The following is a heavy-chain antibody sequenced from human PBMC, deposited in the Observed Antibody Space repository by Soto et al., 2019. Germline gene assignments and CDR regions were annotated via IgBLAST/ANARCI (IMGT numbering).Heavy chain of an antibody. Sequence: QVQLVESGGGVVQPGRSLRISCAASRFNFSSYGMHWVRQAPGKGLEWVAVIWYDGSNKYYADSVKGRFTISRDNSKKTLYMQINSLTAEDTAAYYCARDSPYDYGNHGPFDYWGQGTLVPVSS. CDR1: RFNFSSYG. V-gene: IGHV3-33*01. CDR3: ARDSPYDYGNHGPFDY. J-gene: IGHJ4*02. D-gene: IGHD3-10*01. CDR2: IWYDGSNK.